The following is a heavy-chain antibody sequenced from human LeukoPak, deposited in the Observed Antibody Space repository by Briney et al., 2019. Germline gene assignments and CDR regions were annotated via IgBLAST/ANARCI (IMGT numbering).Heavy chain of an antibody. Sequence: EASVKVSCKASGYTFTTYGVTWVRQAPRQGLEWMGWISAYNGDTNYAQKFQGRFTMTTDTSTSTAYMELRSLRSDDTAVYYCARDHSSSCQLLDYWGQGTLVTVSS. V-gene: IGHV1-18*01. CDR2: ISAYNGDT. D-gene: IGHD6-13*01. J-gene: IGHJ4*02. CDR3: ARDHSSSCQLLDY. CDR1: GYTFTTYG.